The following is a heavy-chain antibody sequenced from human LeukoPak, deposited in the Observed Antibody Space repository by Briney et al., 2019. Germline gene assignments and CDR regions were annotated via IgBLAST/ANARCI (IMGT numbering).Heavy chain of an antibody. CDR1: GGSISSSSYY. J-gene: IGHJ4*02. Sequence: SETLSLTCTVSGGSISSSSYYWGWIRQPPGKGPEWIGSIYYSGSTYYNPSLKSRVTISVDTSKNQFSLKLSSVTAADTAVYYCARHSYYYDSSGYYYCFGYWGQGTQVTVSS. CDR3: ARHSYYYDSSGYYYCFGY. CDR2: IYYSGST. D-gene: IGHD3-22*01. V-gene: IGHV4-39*01.